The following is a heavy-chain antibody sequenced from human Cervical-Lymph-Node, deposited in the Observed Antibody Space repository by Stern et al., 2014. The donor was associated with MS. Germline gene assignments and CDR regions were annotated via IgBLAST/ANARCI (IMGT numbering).Heavy chain of an antibody. J-gene: IGHJ4*02. CDR3: ARGNDWYPLDY. Sequence: VQLVQSGGGVVQPGRSLRLSCSPSGFAFSTYGMHWVRQAPGKGLEWVALISFDGAKTYYADSVKGRFTISRDNPKKTLYLQMKSLRGEDTAGYYCARGNDWYPLDYWGQGTLVTVSS. CDR2: ISFDGAKT. V-gene: IGHV3-30*03. D-gene: IGHD6-19*01. CDR1: GFAFSTYG.